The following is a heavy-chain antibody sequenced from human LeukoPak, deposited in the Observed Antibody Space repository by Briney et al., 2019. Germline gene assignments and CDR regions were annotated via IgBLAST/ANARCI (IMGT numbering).Heavy chain of an antibody. Sequence: SETLSLTCNVSGGSISSSNWWSWVRQPPGKGLEWIGEIYHSGSTNYNPSLKSRVTISVDKSKNQFSLKLSSVTAADTAVYYCARGGVLLWFGELGGAFDIWGQGTMVTVSS. CDR3: ARGGVLLWFGELGGAFDI. CDR1: GGSISSSNW. D-gene: IGHD3-10*01. V-gene: IGHV4-4*02. J-gene: IGHJ3*02. CDR2: IYHSGST.